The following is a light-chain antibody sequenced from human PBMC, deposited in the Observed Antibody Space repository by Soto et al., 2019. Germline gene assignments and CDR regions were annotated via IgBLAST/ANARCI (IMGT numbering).Light chain of an antibody. J-gene: IGKJ1*01. CDR2: QVS. CDR3: MQGTHWPWT. CDR1: QSLEYSDGNTF. Sequence: DVVLTQSPLSLPVTLGQPASMSCRSSQSLEYSDGNTFLNWFHQRPGQSPRRLIYQVSNRDSGVPDRFTGSGSDTDFTLRISRVEAEDVGLYFCMQGTHWPWTFGQGTKVEI. V-gene: IGKV2-30*01.